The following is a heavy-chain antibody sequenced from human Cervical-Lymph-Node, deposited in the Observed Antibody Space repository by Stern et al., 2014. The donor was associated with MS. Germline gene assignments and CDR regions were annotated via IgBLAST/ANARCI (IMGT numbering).Heavy chain of an antibody. D-gene: IGHD1-26*01. Sequence: EVQLVESGGGLVQPGGSLRLSCAASGFTFSSYAMSWVRQAPGKGLEWVSGISGSGGSTYYTDSVKGRFTISRDNSKNTLYLQMSSLRADDTAVYYCAKDNDPSGSYLADFDYWGHGTLITVSS. V-gene: IGHV3-23*04. J-gene: IGHJ4*01. CDR3: AKDNDPSGSYLADFDY. CDR2: ISGSGGST. CDR1: GFTFSSYA.